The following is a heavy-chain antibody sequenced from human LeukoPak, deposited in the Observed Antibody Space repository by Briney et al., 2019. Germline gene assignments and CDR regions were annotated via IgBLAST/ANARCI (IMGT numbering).Heavy chain of an antibody. CDR2: IYYSGST. CDR1: GGSISSYY. CDR3: AGRGSSSGTFDI. V-gene: IGHV4-59*08. D-gene: IGHD2-2*01. J-gene: IGHJ3*02. Sequence: SETLSLTCTVSGGSISSYYWGWIRQPPGKGLEWIGYIYYSGSTNYNPSLKSRVTISVDTSKNQFSLNLASLTAADTALYYCAGRGSSSGTFDIWGPGTFVTVSS.